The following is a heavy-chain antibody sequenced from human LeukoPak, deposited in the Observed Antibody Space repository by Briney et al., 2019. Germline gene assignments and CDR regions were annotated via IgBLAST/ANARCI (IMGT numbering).Heavy chain of an antibody. Sequence: SETLSLTCTVSGGSISSGGYYWSWIRQHPGKGLEWIGYIYYSGSTYYNPSLKSRVTISVDTSKNQFSLKLSSVTAADTAVYYCARTPGITIFGAVYYYGMDVWGQGTTVTVSS. CDR3: ARTPGITIFGAVYYYGMDV. V-gene: IGHV4-31*03. CDR2: IYYSGST. D-gene: IGHD3-3*01. J-gene: IGHJ6*02. CDR1: GGSISSGGYY.